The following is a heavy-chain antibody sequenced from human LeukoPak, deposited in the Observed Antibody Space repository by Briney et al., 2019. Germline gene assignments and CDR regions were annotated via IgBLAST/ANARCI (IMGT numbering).Heavy chain of an antibody. J-gene: IGHJ5*02. Sequence: ASVKVSCKASGYTFTGYYMHWVRQAPGQGLEWMGWINPNSGGTNYAQKFQGRVTMTRDTSISTAYMELSRLRSDDTAVYYCARPPPRYYYGSGSYYWFDPWGQGTLVTVSS. CDR1: GYTFTGYY. CDR2: INPNSGGT. V-gene: IGHV1-2*02. D-gene: IGHD3-10*01. CDR3: ARPPPRYYYGSGSYYWFDP.